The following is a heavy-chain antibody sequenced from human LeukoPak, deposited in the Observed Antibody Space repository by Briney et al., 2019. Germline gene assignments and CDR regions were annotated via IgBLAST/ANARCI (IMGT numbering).Heavy chain of an antibody. Sequence: SETLSLTRTVSGGSISSYYWSWIRQPPGKGLEWIGYIYYSGSTNYNPSLKSRVTILVDTSKDQFSLMLTSVTAADTAMYYCARERLSGSYGMDVWGQGTTVTVSS. J-gene: IGHJ6*02. CDR3: ARERLSGSYGMDV. D-gene: IGHD3-16*01. CDR2: IYYSGST. CDR1: GGSISSYY. V-gene: IGHV4-59*01.